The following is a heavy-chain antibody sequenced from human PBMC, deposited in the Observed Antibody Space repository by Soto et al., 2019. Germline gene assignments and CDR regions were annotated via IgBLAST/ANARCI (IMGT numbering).Heavy chain of an antibody. V-gene: IGHV3-20*04. CDR1: GFTFDDYG. CDR2: INWNGGST. D-gene: IGHD3-10*01. Sequence: EVQLVESGGGVVRPGGSLRLSCAASGFTFDDYGMSWARQAPGKGLEWVSGINWNGGSTGYAGSVKGRFTISRDNAKNSLYLQMNSLRAEDTALYYCARARGSGSYANFAYWGQGTPVTVSS. CDR3: ARARGSGSYANFAY. J-gene: IGHJ4*02.